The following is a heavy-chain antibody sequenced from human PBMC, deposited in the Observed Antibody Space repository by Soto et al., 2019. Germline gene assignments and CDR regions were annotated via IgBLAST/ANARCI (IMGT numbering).Heavy chain of an antibody. Sequence: SETLSLTCTVSGGSISSYYWSWIRQPPGKGLEWIGYIYYSGSTNYNPSLKSRVTISVDTSKNQFSLKLSSVTAADTAVYYCARDPITVVGVHWFDHWGQGTLVTVSS. D-gene: IGHD3-10*02. CDR3: ARDPITVVGVHWFDH. CDR1: GGSISSYY. J-gene: IGHJ5*02. CDR2: IYYSGST. V-gene: IGHV4-59*01.